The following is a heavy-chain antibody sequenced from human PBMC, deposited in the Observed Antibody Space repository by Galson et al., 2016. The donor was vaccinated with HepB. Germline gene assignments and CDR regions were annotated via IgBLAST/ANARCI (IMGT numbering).Heavy chain of an antibody. V-gene: IGHV5-51*01. CDR3: ARTHSGGTDYYYYAMDV. Sequence: VRQMPGKGLEWMGIIYPGDSHSRYSPSLQGQVTNSADKSINTAYLQWSSLTASDTAVYYCARTHSGGTDYYYYAMDVWGQGTTVTVSS. J-gene: IGHJ6*02. D-gene: IGHD2-15*01. CDR2: IYPGDSHS.